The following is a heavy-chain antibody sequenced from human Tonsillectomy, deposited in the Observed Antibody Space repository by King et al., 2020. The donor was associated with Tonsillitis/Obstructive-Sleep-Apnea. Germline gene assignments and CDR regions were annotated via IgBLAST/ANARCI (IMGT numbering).Heavy chain of an antibody. V-gene: IGHV3-48*02. J-gene: IGHJ4*02. CDR3: ARDPSLGSADRGY. CDR1: GFTFSTYS. CDR2: INSRSTLM. D-gene: IGHD2-2*01. Sequence: VQLVESGGGLVQPGGSLRLSCAASGFTFSTYSMIWVRQAPGKGLEWVSYINSRSTLMYFADSLKGRFTISRDNAKNSLYLQMNSLSDEDTAMYYCARDPSLGSADRGYWGQGTLVTVSS.